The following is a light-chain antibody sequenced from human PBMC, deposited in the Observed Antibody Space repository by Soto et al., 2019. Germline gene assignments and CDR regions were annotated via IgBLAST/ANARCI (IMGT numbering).Light chain of an antibody. CDR1: QNIRSN. J-gene: IGKJ4*01. V-gene: IGKV3-15*01. Sequence: EVVMTQSPASLSVSPGESATLSCRASQNIRSNLAWYQQKPGQAPRLLIYGASSRATGIPVRFSGSGSGTEFTLTISSLQSEDSAVYYCQQHNNWPPVTFGGGTKVEI. CDR2: GAS. CDR3: QQHNNWPPVT.